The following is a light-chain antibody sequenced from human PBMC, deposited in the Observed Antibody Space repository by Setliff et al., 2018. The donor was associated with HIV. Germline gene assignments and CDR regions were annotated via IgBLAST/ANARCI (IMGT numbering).Light chain of an antibody. J-gene: IGLJ1*01. Sequence: QSVLTQPPSVSGAPGQRVTISCTGSSSNIGAGYDVHWYQHLPGTAPKLLIYGNINRPSGAPDRFSGSKSGTSASLAITGLQAEDEADYYCQSYDSSLSVFVFGTGTKVTVL. CDR2: GNI. CDR3: QSYDSSLSVFV. CDR1: SSNIGAGYD. V-gene: IGLV1-40*01.